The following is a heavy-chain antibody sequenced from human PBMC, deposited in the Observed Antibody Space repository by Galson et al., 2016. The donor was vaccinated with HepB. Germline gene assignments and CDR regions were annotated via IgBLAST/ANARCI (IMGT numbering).Heavy chain of an antibody. D-gene: IGHD4-11*01. CDR2: LYATGST. CDR1: GGSINTNNYY. CDR3: ARASTALFDY. Sequence: SETLSLTCSVPGGSINTNNYYWVWIRQPPGKGLEWIGRLYATGSTVYNPSLRSRVTMSIDTAKNQFSLRLTSVTAADTAVYYCARASTALFDYWGQGILVTVSS. J-gene: IGHJ4*02. V-gene: IGHV4-39*07.